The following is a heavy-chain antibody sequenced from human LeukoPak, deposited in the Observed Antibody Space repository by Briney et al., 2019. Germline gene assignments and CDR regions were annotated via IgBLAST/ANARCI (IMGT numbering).Heavy chain of an antibody. Sequence: KPGESLKISCKGSGYTFTSYWIGWVRQMPGRGLEWMGIIFPGDSDTRYSPSLQGQVTISADKSISTAYLQWSSLKASDTAIYYCARPVGFSGYDLPWGRGTLVTVSS. J-gene: IGHJ4*02. CDR2: IFPGDSDT. V-gene: IGHV5-51*01. CDR3: ARPVGFSGYDLP. D-gene: IGHD5-12*01. CDR1: GYTFTSYW.